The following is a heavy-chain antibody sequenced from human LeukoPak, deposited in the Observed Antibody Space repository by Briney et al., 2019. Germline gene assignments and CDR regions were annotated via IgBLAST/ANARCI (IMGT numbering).Heavy chain of an antibody. Sequence: GASLRLSCAASGFTFSSYAMSWVRQAPGKGLEWVSAISGSGGSTYYADSVKGRFTISRDNSKNTLYLQMNSLRAEVTAVYYCAKDQTAKVGATLDYWGQGTLVTVSS. CDR2: ISGSGGST. V-gene: IGHV3-23*01. J-gene: IGHJ4*02. D-gene: IGHD1-26*01. CDR3: AKDQTAKVGATLDY. CDR1: GFTFSSYA.